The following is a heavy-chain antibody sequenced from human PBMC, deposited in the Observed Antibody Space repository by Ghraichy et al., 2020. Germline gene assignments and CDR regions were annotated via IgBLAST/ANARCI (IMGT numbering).Heavy chain of an antibody. Sequence: GGSLTLSCAASGFIFSSYWMSWLRQAPGKGPEWVANINQDGIDIYYVDSVKGRFTISRDNAKNSLYLQMNSLRAEDTAVYFCAIYSSGRYLGFKYWGQGTLVTVSS. V-gene: IGHV3-7*01. J-gene: IGHJ4*02. CDR1: GFIFSSYW. CDR3: AIYSSGRYLGFKY. D-gene: IGHD6-19*01. CDR2: INQDGIDI.